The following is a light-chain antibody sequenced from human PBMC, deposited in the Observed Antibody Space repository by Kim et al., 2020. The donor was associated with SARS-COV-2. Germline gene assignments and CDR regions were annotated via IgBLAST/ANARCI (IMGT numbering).Light chain of an antibody. J-gene: IGKJ1*01. CDR1: QSVGNDY. Sequence: EIVLTQSPDTLSLSPGERATLSCRTSQSVGNDYLAWYQQKPGQAPRLLIYATSRRATGIPDRFSGSGSGTDFTLTISRLEPEDFAVFYCQQYETSPWTFGQGTKVEI. CDR2: ATS. CDR3: QQYETSPWT. V-gene: IGKV3-20*01.